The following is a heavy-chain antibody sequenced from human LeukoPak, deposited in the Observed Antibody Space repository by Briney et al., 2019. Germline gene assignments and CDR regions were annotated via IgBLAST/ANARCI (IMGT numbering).Heavy chain of an antibody. J-gene: IGHJ6*04. CDR3: AELGITMIGGV. D-gene: IGHD3-10*02. V-gene: IGHV3-30*02. Sequence: PGGSLRLSCAASGFTFSYYGFHWVRQAPGKGLEWVAFIRYDGDDKYYAESVKGRFTISRDTSRNTLYLQMNRLRLEDTAVYYCAELGITMIGGVWGKGTTVTISS. CDR1: GFTFSYYG. CDR2: IRYDGDDK.